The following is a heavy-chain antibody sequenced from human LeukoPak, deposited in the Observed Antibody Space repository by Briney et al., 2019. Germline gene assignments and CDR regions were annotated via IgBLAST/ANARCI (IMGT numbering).Heavy chain of an antibody. Sequence: PSETLSLTCTVSGGSISSSSYYWGWIRQPPGKGLEWIGSIYYSGSTYYNPSLKSRVTISVDTSKNQFSLKLSSVTAADTAVYYCARRVIGHYTVTIANNWFDPGGQGTLVTVSS. CDR2: IYYSGST. CDR3: ARRVIGHYTVTIANNWFDP. J-gene: IGHJ5*02. V-gene: IGHV4-39*01. D-gene: IGHD4-17*01. CDR1: GGSISSSSYY.